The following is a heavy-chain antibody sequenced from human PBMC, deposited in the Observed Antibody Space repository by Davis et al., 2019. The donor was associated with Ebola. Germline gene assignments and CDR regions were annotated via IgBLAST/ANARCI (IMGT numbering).Heavy chain of an antibody. V-gene: IGHV5-51*01. CDR3: ARQESLYGWSDY. J-gene: IGHJ4*02. CDR1: GYGFADYW. CDR2: IYPGDSDT. Sequence: GESLKISCKGSGYGFADYWIAWVRQTPGKGLEWMGIIYPGDSDTRYSPSFQGQVTISADKSISTAYLQWSSLKASDTAIYYCARQESLYGWSDYWGQGTLVTVSS. D-gene: IGHD3-10*01.